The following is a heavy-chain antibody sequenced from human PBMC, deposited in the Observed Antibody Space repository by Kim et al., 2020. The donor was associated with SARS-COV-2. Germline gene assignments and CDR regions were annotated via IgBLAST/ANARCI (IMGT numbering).Heavy chain of an antibody. V-gene: IGHV4-31*03. J-gene: IGHJ1*01. CDR1: GGSISSGGYY. Sequence: SETLSLTCTASGGSISSGGYYWSWIRQHPGKGLEWIGYIYYSGSTYYNPSLKSRVTISVDTSKNQFSLKLSSVTAADTAVYYCARDAGYSSSWVRGYFQHWGQGTLVTVSS. CDR2: IYYSGST. D-gene: IGHD6-13*01. CDR3: ARDAGYSSSWVRGYFQH.